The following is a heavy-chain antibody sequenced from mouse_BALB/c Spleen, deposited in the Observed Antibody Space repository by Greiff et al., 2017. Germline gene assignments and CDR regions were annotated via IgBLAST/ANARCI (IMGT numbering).Heavy chain of an antibody. D-gene: IGHD1-1*01. CDR3: ARETTVVAPLTY. CDR1: GFSLTSYG. CDR2: IWAGGST. V-gene: IGHV2-9*02. J-gene: IGHJ3*01. Sequence: VKLVESGPGLVAPSQSLSITCTVSGFSLTSYGVHWVRQPPGKGLEWLGVIWAGGSTNYNSALMSRLSISKDNSKSQVFLKMNSLQTDDTAMYYCARETTVVAPLTYWGQGTLVTVSA.